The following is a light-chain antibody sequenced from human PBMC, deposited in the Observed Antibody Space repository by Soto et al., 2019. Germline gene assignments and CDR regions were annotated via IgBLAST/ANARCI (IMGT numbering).Light chain of an antibody. V-gene: IGKV3-15*01. CDR3: QQYNNWPRT. CDR2: GAS. J-gene: IGKJ1*01. Sequence: IVMPQSPATLSVSPGARATLSCRASQSVSTTYLAWYQQKPCQAPRLLIYGASTRATDIPARFSGSGSGTEFTLTIISLQSEDFAVYYCQQYNNWPRTFGHGSKVDI. CDR1: QSVSTTY.